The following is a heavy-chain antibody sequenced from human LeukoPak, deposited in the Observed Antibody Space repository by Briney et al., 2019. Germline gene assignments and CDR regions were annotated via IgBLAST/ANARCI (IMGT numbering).Heavy chain of an antibody. V-gene: IGHV4-59*08. J-gene: IGHJ4*02. CDR1: GGSITSYF. D-gene: IGHD3-22*01. CDR2: FYYSGGT. Sequence: SETLSLTCTVSGGSITSYFWSWIRQPPGKGLEWIGYFYYSGGTIYNPSLKSRVTISSDMSKKQFSLHLNPVIAADTAVYYCATHGQGYYEYYFDNWGQGTLVTVSS. CDR3: ATHGQGYYEYYFDN.